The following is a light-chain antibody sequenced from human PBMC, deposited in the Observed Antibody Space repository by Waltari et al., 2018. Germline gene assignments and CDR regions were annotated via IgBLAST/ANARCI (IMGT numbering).Light chain of an antibody. Sequence: DIQMTQSPSSLSASVGDTVAITCRASQSVFRHLHWYQQKPGQAPKLLSYVVSTLERGVPTRFSGSEYGTEFTLTITGLQPEDFATYYCQQSYSVPPTFGQGTKLEIK. CDR1: QSVFRH. J-gene: IGKJ1*01. V-gene: IGKV1-39*01. CDR3: QQSYSVPPT. CDR2: VVS.